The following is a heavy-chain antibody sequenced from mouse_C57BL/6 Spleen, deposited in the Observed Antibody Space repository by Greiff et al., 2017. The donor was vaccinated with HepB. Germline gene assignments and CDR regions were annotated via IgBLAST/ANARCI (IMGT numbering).Heavy chain of an antibody. V-gene: IGHV5-2*01. J-gene: IGHJ3*01. CDR1: EYEFPSHD. Sequence: EVMLVESGGGLVQPGESLKLSCESNEYEFPSHDMSWVRKTPEKRLELVAAINSDGGSTYYPDTMERRFIISRDNTKKTLYLQMSSLRSEDTALYYCARQRDPPLLRRYSAWFAYWGQGTLVTVSA. CDR3: ARQRDPPLLRRYSAWFAY. D-gene: IGHD1-1*01. CDR2: INSDGGST.